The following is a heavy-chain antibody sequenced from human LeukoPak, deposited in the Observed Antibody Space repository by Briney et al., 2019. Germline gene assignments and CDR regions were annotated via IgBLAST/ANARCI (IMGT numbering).Heavy chain of an antibody. J-gene: IGHJ4*02. V-gene: IGHV3-7*03. CDR3: ARDNWIPY. D-gene: IGHD1-20*01. CDR1: GFIFSSYW. Sequence: GGSLRLSCAASGFIFSSYWMSWVRQAPGKGLEWVANIKEDGSEKYYVESVKGRFTISRDNAKNSLYLQMNSLRAEDTAAYYCARDNWIPYWGQGTLVTVSS. CDR2: IKEDGSEK.